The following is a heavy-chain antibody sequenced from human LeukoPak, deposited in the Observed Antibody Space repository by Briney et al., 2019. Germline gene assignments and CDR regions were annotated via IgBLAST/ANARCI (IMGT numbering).Heavy chain of an antibody. V-gene: IGHV3-21*01. CDR2: ISSSSSYI. J-gene: IGHJ5*02. D-gene: IGHD6-13*01. CDR1: GFTFSSYS. CDR3: ARRLGQQPNWFDP. Sequence: GGSLRLSCAASGFTFSSYSMSWVRQAPGEGLEWVSSISSSSSYIYYADSVKGRFTISRDNAKNSLYLQMNSLRAEDTAVYYCARRLGQQPNWFDPWGQGTLVTVSS.